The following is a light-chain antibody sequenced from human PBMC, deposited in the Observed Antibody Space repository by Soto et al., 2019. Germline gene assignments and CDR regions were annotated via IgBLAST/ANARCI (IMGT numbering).Light chain of an antibody. J-gene: IGLJ1*01. Sequence: QSGLTQPPSVSGSPGQSITISCTGTSSDVGSYKFVSWYQQYPGKAPKLMIYEGSKRPSGVSDRFSGSKSGNTASLTISGLQAEDEADYFCCSYAGSSNVFGPALKVTVL. V-gene: IGLV2-23*01. CDR2: EGS. CDR1: SSDVGSYKF. CDR3: CSYAGSSNV.